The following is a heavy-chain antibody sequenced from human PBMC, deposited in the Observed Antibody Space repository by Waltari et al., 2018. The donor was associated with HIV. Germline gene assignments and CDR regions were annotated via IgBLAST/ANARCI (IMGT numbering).Heavy chain of an antibody. CDR3: AREPF. J-gene: IGHJ4*02. V-gene: IGHV3-7*01. CDR1: GFTFSNYW. Sequence: EVHLVESGGGLVQPGGSLRLSCIGSGFTFSNYWMGWVRQAPGKGPEWVASINYDGGDKYYVDSVKGRFTISRENGKNSLYLQMSSLRVEDTAVYYCAREPFWGQGILVTVSS. CDR2: INYDGGDK.